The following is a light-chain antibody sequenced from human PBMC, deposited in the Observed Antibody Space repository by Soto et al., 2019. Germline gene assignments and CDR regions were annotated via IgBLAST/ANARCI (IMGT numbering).Light chain of an antibody. Sequence: QSALTQPASVSGSPGQSITISCTGTSNDIGGHHHVSWYQQHPGNSPKLIIYEVTERPSGVSNRFSTSKSGTTASLTISGLQAEDEADDYCCSYAGIITWVCGGGTKVTVL. V-gene: IGLV2-23*02. CDR2: EVT. CDR3: CSYAGIITWV. CDR1: SNDIGGHHH. J-gene: IGLJ3*02.